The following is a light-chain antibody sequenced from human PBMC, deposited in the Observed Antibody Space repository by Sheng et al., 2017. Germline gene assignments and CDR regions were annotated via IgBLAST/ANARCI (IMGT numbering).Light chain of an antibody. Sequence: SYVLTQSPSVSVAPGKTGTITCGGNNIQSKSVHWYQQKPGQAPVLVVFDDSDRPSGIPERFSGSNSGNTATLTVSGLQAEDETNYYCSSFAGNNNFVIFGGGTKLTVL. J-gene: IGLJ2*01. V-gene: IGLV3-21*03. CDR3: SSFAGNNNFVI. CDR1: NIQSKS. CDR2: DDS.